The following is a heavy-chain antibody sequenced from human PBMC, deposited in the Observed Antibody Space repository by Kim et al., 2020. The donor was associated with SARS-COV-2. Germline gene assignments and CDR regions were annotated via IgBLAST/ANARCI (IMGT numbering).Heavy chain of an antibody. CDR2: N. V-gene: IGHV3-7*03. D-gene: IGHD3-3*01. CDR3: AKGAVTRHDY. J-gene: IGHJ4*02. Sequence: NYYVDSVKGRFTISRDDGKNSLYLQMNALRPEDTAVYYCAKGAVTRHDYWGQGALVIVST.